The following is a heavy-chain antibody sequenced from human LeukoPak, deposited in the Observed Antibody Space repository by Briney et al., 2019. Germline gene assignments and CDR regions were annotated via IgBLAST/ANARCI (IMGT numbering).Heavy chain of an antibody. J-gene: IGHJ4*02. CDR2: INHSGST. CDR3: ARGRWVTSDY. Sequence: GSLRLSCAASGFTFSSYSMNWVRQAPGKGLEWIGEINHSGSTNYNPSLKSRVTISVDTSKNQFSLKLSSVTAADTAVYYCARGRWVTSDYWGQGTLVTVSS. CDR1: GFTFSSYS. V-gene: IGHV4-34*01. D-gene: IGHD2-21*02.